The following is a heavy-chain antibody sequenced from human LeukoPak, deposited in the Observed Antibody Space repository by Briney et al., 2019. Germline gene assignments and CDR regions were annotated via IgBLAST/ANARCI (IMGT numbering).Heavy chain of an antibody. CDR2: ISYSGSI. J-gene: IGHJ4*02. CDR1: GGSISSYY. Sequence: PSETLSLTCTVSGGSISSYYWSWIRQPPGKGLEWIGYISYSGSINYNPSLKSRVTISVDTSKHQFSLKLSAVTAADTAVYYCARGPHKFDYWGQGSLVTVSS. V-gene: IGHV4-59*01. CDR3: ARGPHKFDY.